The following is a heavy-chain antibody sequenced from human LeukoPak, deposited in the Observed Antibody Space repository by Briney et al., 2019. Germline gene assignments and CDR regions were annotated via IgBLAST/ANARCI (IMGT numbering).Heavy chain of an antibody. CDR2: ISGSGGST. Sequence: GGSLRLSCAASGFTFSSYAMSWVRQAPGKGLEWVSAISGSGGSTYYADSVKGRFTISRDKSKNTLYLQMNSLRAEGTAVYYCAKDYDSSGYNHGFDYWGQGTLVTVSS. D-gene: IGHD3-22*01. CDR1: GFTFSSYA. V-gene: IGHV3-23*01. J-gene: IGHJ4*02. CDR3: AKDYDSSGYNHGFDY.